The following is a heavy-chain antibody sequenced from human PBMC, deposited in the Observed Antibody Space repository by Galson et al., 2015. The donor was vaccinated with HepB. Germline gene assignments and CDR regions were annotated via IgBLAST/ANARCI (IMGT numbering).Heavy chain of an antibody. D-gene: IGHD3-3*01. J-gene: IGHJ5*02. Sequence: SVKVSCKASGYTFTSYGISWVRQAPGQGLEWMGWISAYNGNTNYAQKLQGRVTMTTDTSTSTAYMELRSLRSDDTAVYYCARFGPPYDFWSGTLIGELGNWFDPWGQGTLVTVSS. V-gene: IGHV1-18*01. CDR1: GYTFTSYG. CDR2: ISAYNGNT. CDR3: ARFGPPYDFWSGTLIGELGNWFDP.